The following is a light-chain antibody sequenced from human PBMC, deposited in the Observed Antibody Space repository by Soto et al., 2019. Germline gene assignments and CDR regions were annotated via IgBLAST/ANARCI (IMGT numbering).Light chain of an antibody. J-gene: IGKJ2*01. CDR3: QQYGTSPPYT. Sequence: EVVMMQSPGTLSLSPGDRATLSCRASQSVSSSSLAWYQQKPGQAPRLLIYHTSSRATGIPDRFSGSGSGTDFTLTISRLEPEDFAVYYCQQYGTSPPYTFGQGTKVEIK. CDR1: QSVSSSS. V-gene: IGKV3-20*01. CDR2: HTS.